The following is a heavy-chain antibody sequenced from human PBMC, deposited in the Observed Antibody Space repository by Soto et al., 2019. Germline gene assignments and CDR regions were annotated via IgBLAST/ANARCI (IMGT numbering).Heavy chain of an antibody. V-gene: IGHV3-66*01. CDR1: GFTVSSNY. J-gene: IGHJ4*02. CDR3: AREYSGLYYFDY. CDR2: IYSGGST. Sequence: GGSLRLSCAASGFTVSSNYMSWVRQAPGKGLEWVSVIYSGGSTYYADSVKGRFTISRDNSKNTLYLQMNSLRAEDTAVYYCAREYSGLYYFDYWGQGTLVTVSP. D-gene: IGHD5-12*01.